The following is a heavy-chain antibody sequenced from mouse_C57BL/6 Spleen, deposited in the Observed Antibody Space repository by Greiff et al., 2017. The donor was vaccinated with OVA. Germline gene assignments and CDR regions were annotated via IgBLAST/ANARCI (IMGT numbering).Heavy chain of an antibody. D-gene: IGHD2-2*01. V-gene: IGHV1-81*01. CDR2: IYPRSGNT. CDR3: ARGGALMVTTGYYYAMDY. CDR1: GYTFTSYG. Sequence: QVQLQQSGAELARPGASVKLSCKASGYTFTSYGISWVKQRPGQGLEWIGEIYPRSGNTYYNEKFKGKATLTADKSSSTAYMELRSLTSEDSAVYSCARGGALMVTTGYYYAMDYWGQGTSVTVSS. J-gene: IGHJ4*01.